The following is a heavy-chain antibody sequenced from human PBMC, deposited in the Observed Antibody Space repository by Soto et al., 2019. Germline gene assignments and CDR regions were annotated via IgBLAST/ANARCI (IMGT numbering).Heavy chain of an antibody. Sequence: EVQLVESGGGLVQPGRSLRLSCAASGFTFDDYAMHWVRQAPGKGLEWVSGISWNSGSIGYADSVKGRFTISRDNAKNSLYLQMNSLRAEDTALYYCAMGWGPWVKLERQDYWGQGTLVTVSS. CDR2: ISWNSGSI. V-gene: IGHV3-9*01. J-gene: IGHJ4*02. CDR3: AMGWGPWVKLERQDY. CDR1: GFTFDDYA. D-gene: IGHD1-1*01.